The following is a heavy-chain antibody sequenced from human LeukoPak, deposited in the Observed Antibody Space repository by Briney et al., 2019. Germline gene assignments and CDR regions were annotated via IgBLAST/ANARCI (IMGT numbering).Heavy chain of an antibody. V-gene: IGHV4-34*01. D-gene: IGHD6-13*01. CDR3: ARGRYSSSWYAY. J-gene: IGHJ4*02. Sequence: SETLSLTCAVYGGSFSGYYWSWIRQPPGKGLEWIGEINHSGSTNYNPSLKSRVTISVDTSKNQFSLKLSSVTAADTAVYYCARGRYSSSWYAYWGQGTLVTVSS. CDR2: INHSGST. CDR1: GGSFSGYY.